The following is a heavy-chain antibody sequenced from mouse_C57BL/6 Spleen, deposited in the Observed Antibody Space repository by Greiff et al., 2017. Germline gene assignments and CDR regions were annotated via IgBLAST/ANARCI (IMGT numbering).Heavy chain of an antibody. CDR1: GYTFTSYW. CDR3: ASTTVAHYWYFDV. D-gene: IGHD1-1*01. V-gene: IGHV1-52*01. J-gene: IGHJ1*03. Sequence: QVQLQQPGAELVRPGSSVKLSCKASGYTFTSYWMHWVKQRPIQGLEWIGNIDPPDSETHYNQKFKDKATLTVDKSSSTAYMQLSSLTSEDSAVYYCASTTVAHYWYFDVWGTGTTVTVSS. CDR2: IDPPDSET.